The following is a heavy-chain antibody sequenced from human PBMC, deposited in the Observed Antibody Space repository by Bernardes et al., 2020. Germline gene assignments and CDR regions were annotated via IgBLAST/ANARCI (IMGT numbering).Heavy chain of an antibody. J-gene: IGHJ4*02. CDR1: GFTFTGYS. Sequence: GGSLRLSCAASGFTFTGYSMNWVRQAPGKGLMWVSRINNDGNITNYADSVRGRFTISRDNANNTLYLQMNNLRGDDAAVNYCASGPYWGQGTLVTVSS. CDR3: ASGPY. V-gene: IGHV3-74*01. CDR2: INNDGNIT.